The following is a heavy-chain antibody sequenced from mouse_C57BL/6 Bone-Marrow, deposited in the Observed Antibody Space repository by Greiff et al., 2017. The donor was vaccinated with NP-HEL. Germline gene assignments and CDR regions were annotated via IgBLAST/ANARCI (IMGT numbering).Heavy chain of an antibody. V-gene: IGHV1-69*01. Sequence: QVQLQQPGAELVMPGASVKLSCKASGYTFTSYWMHWVKQRPGQGLEWIGEIDPSDSYTNYNQKFKGKSTLTVDKSSSTAYMQLSSLTSEDSAVYYWARWESSGPHFDYWGQGTTLTVSS. CDR2: IDPSDSYT. D-gene: IGHD3-2*02. CDR3: ARWESSGPHFDY. CDR1: GYTFTSYW. J-gene: IGHJ2*01.